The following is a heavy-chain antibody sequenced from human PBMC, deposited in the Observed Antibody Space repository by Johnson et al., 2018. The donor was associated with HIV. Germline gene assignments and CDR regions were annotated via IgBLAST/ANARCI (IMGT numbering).Heavy chain of an antibody. J-gene: IGHJ3*02. CDR1: GLSFSNFG. V-gene: IGHV3-30*18. D-gene: IGHD4-17*01. CDR3: AKTTMTYYGPFDI. Sequence: QGQLVESRGGVVQPGKSLTLSCVGSGLSFSNFGIHWVRQAPGKGPEWVAVISHDGSNKYYTNSVNGRFTISRDNSKTTLYLHMNSLRAGDTAIYYCAKTTMTYYGPFDIWGQGTVVTVSS. CDR2: ISHDGSNK.